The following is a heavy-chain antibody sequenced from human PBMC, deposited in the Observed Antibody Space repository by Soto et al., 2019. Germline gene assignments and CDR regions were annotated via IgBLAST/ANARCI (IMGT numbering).Heavy chain of an antibody. CDR3: AKAGEVAGTEYYFDL. Sequence: XGSLRLSFAASGFTFSTYVMHWVRQAPGKGLEWVTIITYDGRIKYYADSVKGRFTISRDNSKDTLYLQMNSLRPEDTAVYYCAKAGEVAGTEYYFDLWGQGTLVTASS. V-gene: IGHV3-30*18. CDR1: GFTFSTYV. J-gene: IGHJ4*02. CDR2: ITYDGRIK. D-gene: IGHD6-19*01.